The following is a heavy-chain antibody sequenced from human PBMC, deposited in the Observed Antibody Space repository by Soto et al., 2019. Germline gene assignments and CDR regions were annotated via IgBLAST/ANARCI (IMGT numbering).Heavy chain of an antibody. CDR2: IRSKANSYAT. CDR1: GFTFSGSA. J-gene: IGHJ4*02. CDR3: TRPAYCGGDCYSSDLDDY. V-gene: IGHV3-73*01. D-gene: IGHD2-21*02. Sequence: PGGSLRLSCAASGFTFSGSAMHWVRQASGKGLEWVGRIRSKANSYATAYAASVKGRFTISRDDSKNTAYLQMNSLKTEDTAVYYCTRPAYCGGDCYSSDLDDYWGQGT.